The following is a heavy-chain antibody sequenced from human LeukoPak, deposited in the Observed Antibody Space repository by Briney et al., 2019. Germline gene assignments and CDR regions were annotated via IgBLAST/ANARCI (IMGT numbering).Heavy chain of an antibody. Sequence: SETLSLTCTVSGGSISSSSYYWGWIRQPPGKGLEWIGSIYYSGSTYYNPSLKSRVTISVDTSKNQFSLKLSSVTAADTAVYYCATTGDRSSWYFDLWGRGTLVTVSS. CDR3: ATTGDRSSWYFDL. J-gene: IGHJ2*01. CDR2: IYYSGST. CDR1: GGSISSSSYY. V-gene: IGHV4-39*07. D-gene: IGHD7-27*01.